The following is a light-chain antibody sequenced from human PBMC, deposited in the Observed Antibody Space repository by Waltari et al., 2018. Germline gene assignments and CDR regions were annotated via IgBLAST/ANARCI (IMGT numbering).Light chain of an antibody. V-gene: IGLV1-44*01. CDR1: SSNVGPNY. Sequence: QSVLTQPPSTSGTPGQRVTISCSGISSNVGPNYVSWYQQLPGTAPTLLIYNNNRRPSGVPDRFSGSKSGTSASLAISGLQSEDEADYYCAAWDDSLNAWMFGGGTKLTVL. CDR2: NNN. CDR3: AAWDDSLNAWM. J-gene: IGLJ3*02.